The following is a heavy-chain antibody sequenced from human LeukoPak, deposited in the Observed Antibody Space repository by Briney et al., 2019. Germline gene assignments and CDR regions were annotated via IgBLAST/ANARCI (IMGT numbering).Heavy chain of an antibody. Sequence: GGSLRLSCAASGFTFSSYWMSWVRQAPGKGLEWVANIKQDGSEKYYVDSVKGRFTISRDNAKNSLYLQMNSLRAEDTAVYYCARIVGYNWNYVPYWGQGTLVTVSS. V-gene: IGHV3-7*01. CDR1: GFTFSSYW. J-gene: IGHJ4*02. D-gene: IGHD1-7*01. CDR3: ARIVGYNWNYVPY. CDR2: IKQDGSEK.